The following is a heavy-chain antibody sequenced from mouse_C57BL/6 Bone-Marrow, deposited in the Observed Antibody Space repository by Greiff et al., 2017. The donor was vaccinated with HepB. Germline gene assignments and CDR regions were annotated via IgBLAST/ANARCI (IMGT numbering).Heavy chain of an antibody. J-gene: IGHJ3*01. Sequence: VQLKQSGPGLVKPSQSLSLTCSVTGYSITSGYYWNWIRQFPGNKLEWMGYISYDGSNNYNPSLKNRISITRDTSKNQFFLKLNSVTTEDTATYYCAREGIYYYGFAYWGQGTLVTVSA. CDR3: AREGIYYYGFAY. CDR1: GYSITSGYY. V-gene: IGHV3-6*01. D-gene: IGHD1-1*01. CDR2: ISYDGSN.